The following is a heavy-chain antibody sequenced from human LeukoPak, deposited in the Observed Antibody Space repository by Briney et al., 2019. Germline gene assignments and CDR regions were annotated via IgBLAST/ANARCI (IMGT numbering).Heavy chain of an antibody. D-gene: IGHD1-14*01. J-gene: IGHJ4*02. V-gene: IGHV3-9*01. CDR3: TTGQSY. Sequence: GGSLRLSCAASGFTFDDYAMHWVRQAPGKGLEWVSGISWNSGSIGYADSVKGRFTISRDNAKNSLYLQMNSLKTEDTAVYYCTTGQSYWGQGTLVTVSS. CDR2: ISWNSGSI. CDR1: GFTFDDYA.